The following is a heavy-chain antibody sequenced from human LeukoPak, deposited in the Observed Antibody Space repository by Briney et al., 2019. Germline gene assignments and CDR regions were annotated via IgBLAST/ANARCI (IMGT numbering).Heavy chain of an antibody. CDR3: ASLYSSSWYLYFQH. D-gene: IGHD6-13*01. Sequence: GGSLRLSCTVSGFTVSSNSMSWVRQAPGKGLEWVANLKQDGSEKYYVDSVKGRFTISRDNAKNSLYLQMNSLRAEDTAVYYCASLYSSSWYLYFQHWGQGTLVTVSS. V-gene: IGHV3-7*01. J-gene: IGHJ1*01. CDR2: LKQDGSEK. CDR1: GFTVSSNS.